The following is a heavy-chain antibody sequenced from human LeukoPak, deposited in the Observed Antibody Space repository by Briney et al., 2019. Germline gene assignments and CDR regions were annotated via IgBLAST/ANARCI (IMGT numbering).Heavy chain of an antibody. D-gene: IGHD6-19*01. Sequence: SETLSLTCAVYGGSFSDYYWSWIRQPPGKGLEWIGEISRHGSTNYNPSLKSRVTISTDTSKNQFSLNLRSVTAADTALYYCARIPGAGYSNGWYRFDPWGQGTLVTVSS. CDR3: ARIPGAGYSNGWYRFDP. J-gene: IGHJ5*02. V-gene: IGHV4-34*01. CDR1: GGSFSDYY. CDR2: ISRHGST.